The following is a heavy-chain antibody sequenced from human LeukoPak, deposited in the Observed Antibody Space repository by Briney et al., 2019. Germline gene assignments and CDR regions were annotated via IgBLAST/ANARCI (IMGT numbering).Heavy chain of an antibody. Sequence: GGSLRLSCAASGFTFNSYAMGWVRQAPGKGLEWVAVISYDGSNKYYADSVKGRFTISRDNSKNTLYLQMNSLRAEDTAVYYCARVGYDFWSAAFDIWGQGTMVTVSS. D-gene: IGHD3-3*01. CDR1: GFTFNSYA. V-gene: IGHV3-30-3*01. CDR3: ARVGYDFWSAAFDI. CDR2: ISYDGSNK. J-gene: IGHJ3*02.